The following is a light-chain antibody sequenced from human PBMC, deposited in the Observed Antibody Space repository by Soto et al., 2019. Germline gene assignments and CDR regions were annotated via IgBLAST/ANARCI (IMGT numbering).Light chain of an antibody. V-gene: IGLV2-14*01. CDR1: SSDVGGYNY. CDR2: DVS. CDR3: SSYTCSSSLYV. Sequence: QSVLTQPASVSGSPGQSITISCTGTSSDVGGYNYVSWYQQHPGKAPKLMIYDVSNRPSGVSNRFSGSKSGNTASLTISGLQAEDEADYYCSSYTCSSSLYVFLPGSKVTVL. J-gene: IGLJ1*01.